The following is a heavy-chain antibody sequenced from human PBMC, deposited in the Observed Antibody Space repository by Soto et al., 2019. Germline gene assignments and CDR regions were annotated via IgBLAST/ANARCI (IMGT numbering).Heavy chain of an antibody. CDR1: GGTFSSYA. CDR3: ARDRQWLVRPTPGDHYYGMDV. CDR2: IIPIFGTA. Sequence: QVQLVQSGAEVKKPGSSVKVSCKASGGTFSSYAISWVRQAPGQGLEWMGGIIPIFGTANYAQKFQGRVTITADESTSTAYMELSSLRSEDTAVYYCARDRQWLVRPTPGDHYYGMDVWGQGTTVTVSS. D-gene: IGHD6-19*01. V-gene: IGHV1-69*01. J-gene: IGHJ6*02.